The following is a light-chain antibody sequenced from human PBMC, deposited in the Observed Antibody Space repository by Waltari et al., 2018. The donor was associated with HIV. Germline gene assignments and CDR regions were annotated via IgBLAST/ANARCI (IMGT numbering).Light chain of an antibody. V-gene: IGLV2-14*03. J-gene: IGLJ1*01. CDR3: SSYSRSNTLV. CDR1: SSDVGDHNS. Sequence: QSALTQPASVSGSPGQSITLSCTGTSSDVGDHNSVSWYQQHPGKAPTLMIYAVNDLPSGISDRFSGSKSGNTASLTISGLRAEDEADYYCSSYSRSNTLVFGSGTKVTVL. CDR2: AVN.